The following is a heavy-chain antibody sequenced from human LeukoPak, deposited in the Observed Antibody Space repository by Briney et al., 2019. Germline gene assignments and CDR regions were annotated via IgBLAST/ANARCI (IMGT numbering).Heavy chain of an antibody. D-gene: IGHD2-2*01. CDR1: GYTFTGYY. J-gene: IGHJ4*02. CDR3: ASGFVGSKDIVVVPAAMLDY. CDR2: INPNSGGT. V-gene: IGHV1-2*02. Sequence: ASVKVSCKASGYTFTGYYMHWVRQAPGQGLEWMGWINPNSGGTNYAQKFQGRVTMTRDTSISTAYMELSRLRSDDTAVYYCASGFVGSKDIVVVPAAMLDYWGQGTLVTVSS.